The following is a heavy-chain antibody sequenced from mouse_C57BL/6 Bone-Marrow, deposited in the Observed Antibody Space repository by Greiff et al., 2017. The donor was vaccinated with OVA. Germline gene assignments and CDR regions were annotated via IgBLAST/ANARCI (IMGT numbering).Heavy chain of an antibody. V-gene: IGHV1-69*01. CDR1: GYTFTSYW. D-gene: IGHD2-5*01. CDR2: IDPSDSYT. Sequence: QVQLQQPGAELVMPGASVKLSCKASGYTFTSYWMHWVKQRPGQGLEWIGEIDPSDSYTNYNQKFKGKSTLTVGKSSSTAYMQLSSLTSEDSAVYYCARENYSNYLDYWGQGTTLTVSS. J-gene: IGHJ2*01. CDR3: ARENYSNYLDY.